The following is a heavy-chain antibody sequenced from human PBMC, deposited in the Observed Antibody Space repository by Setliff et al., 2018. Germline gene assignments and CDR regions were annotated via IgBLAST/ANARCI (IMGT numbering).Heavy chain of an antibody. CDR1: GYSISSGYY. V-gene: IGHV4-38-2*02. Sequence: SETLSLTCAVSGYSISSGYYWGWIRQPPGKGLEWIGSIYHSGSTYYNPSLKSRVTISVDTSKNQFSLKLSSVTAADTAVYYCARDSGNWFDPWGQGTLVTVSS. J-gene: IGHJ5*02. CDR3: ARDSGNWFDP. D-gene: IGHD3-10*01. CDR2: IYHSGST.